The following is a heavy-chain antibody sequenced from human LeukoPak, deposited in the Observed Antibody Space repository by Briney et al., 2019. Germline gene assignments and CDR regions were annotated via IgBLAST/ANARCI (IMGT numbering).Heavy chain of an antibody. CDR3: ARDPGRDGYNWGYYYYYYGMDV. CDR2: IYYSGST. D-gene: IGHD5-24*01. CDR1: GGSINGYY. V-gene: IGHV4-59*01. Sequence: SETLSLTCTVSGGSINGYYWSWIRQPPGRGLEWIGYIYYSGSTNYNPSLKSRVTISVDTSKNQFSLKLSSVTAADTAVYYCARDPGRDGYNWGYYYYYYGMDVWGQGTTVTVSS. J-gene: IGHJ6*02.